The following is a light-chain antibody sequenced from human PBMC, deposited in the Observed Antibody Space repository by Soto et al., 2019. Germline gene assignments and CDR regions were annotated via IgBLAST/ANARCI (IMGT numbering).Light chain of an antibody. CDR1: SSDVGGSNY. J-gene: IGLJ1*01. CDR2: EVS. Sequence: QSVLTQPASVSGSPGQSITISCTGTSSDVGGSNYVSWYQQHPGKAPKLMIYEVSDRPSGVSNRFSGSKPGNTASLTISGLQAEDEADYYCSSYTSSSTHVFGTGTKVTVL. V-gene: IGLV2-14*01. CDR3: SSYTSSSTHV.